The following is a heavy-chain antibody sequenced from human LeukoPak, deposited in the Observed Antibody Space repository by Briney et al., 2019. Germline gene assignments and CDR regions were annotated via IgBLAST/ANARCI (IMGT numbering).Heavy chain of an antibody. V-gene: IGHV3-21*01. Sequence: WGSLRLSCAASGFTFSSYSMSWFRQAPGEGLEWVSSISSSTTYIYYADSMKGRFTISRDNAKNSLYLQMNSLRAEDTAMYYCARTKGAREDDFWSGSDYWGQGTLVTVSS. J-gene: IGHJ4*02. CDR2: ISSSTTYI. CDR1: GFTFSSYS. CDR3: ARTKGAREDDFWSGSDY. D-gene: IGHD3-3*01.